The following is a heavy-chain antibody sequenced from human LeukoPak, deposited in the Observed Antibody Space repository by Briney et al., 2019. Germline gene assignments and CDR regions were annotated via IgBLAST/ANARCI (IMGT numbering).Heavy chain of an antibody. J-gene: IGHJ6*04. D-gene: IGHD6-19*01. CDR3: ARLWLFESVDV. V-gene: IGHV5-51*01. Sequence: GESLKISCKGSGYSFTSYWIGWVRQMPGKGLGWMGIIYPGDSDTIYSASFQGQVTISADKSISTAYLQWSSLRASDTAMYYCARLWLFESVDVWGKGTTVTVSS. CDR1: GYSFTSYW. CDR2: IYPGDSDT.